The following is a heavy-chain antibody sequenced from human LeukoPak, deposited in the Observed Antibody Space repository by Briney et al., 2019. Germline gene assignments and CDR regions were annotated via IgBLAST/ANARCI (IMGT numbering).Heavy chain of an antibody. CDR2: IGGSSDST. Sequence: GGSLRLSCAASGFTFSSYGMSWVRQAPGKGLEWVSAIGGSSDSTYYADSVKGRFTISRDNAKNSLYLQMNSLRAEDTAVYYCATLLLVCEACHNDYWGQGTLVTVSS. CDR1: GFTFSSYG. D-gene: IGHD3-10*01. CDR3: ATLLLVCEACHNDY. V-gene: IGHV3-23*01. J-gene: IGHJ4*02.